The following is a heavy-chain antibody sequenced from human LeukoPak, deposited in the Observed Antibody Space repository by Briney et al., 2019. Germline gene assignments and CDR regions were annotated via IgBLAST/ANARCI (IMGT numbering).Heavy chain of an antibody. V-gene: IGHV3-30*04. Sequence: GGSLRLSCAASGFTCTYYAMHWVRRAPGKGLEWAAVISSDGRYGNYADSVKGRFTISRDDSKNTVYLQMNSLRSEDTGVYYCASDWPSNRGYNFVRDAFDIWGQGTTVTVSS. J-gene: IGHJ3*02. D-gene: IGHD5-12*01. CDR1: GFTCTYYA. CDR3: ASDWPSNRGYNFVRDAFDI. CDR2: ISSDGRYG.